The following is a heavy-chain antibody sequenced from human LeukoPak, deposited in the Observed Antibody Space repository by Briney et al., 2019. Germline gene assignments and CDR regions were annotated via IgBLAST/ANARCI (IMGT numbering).Heavy chain of an antibody. V-gene: IGHV3-23*01. Sequence: GGSLRLSCAASGFTFSSYAMSWVRQAPGKGLEWVSAISGSGGSTYYADSVKGRFTISRDKYKNMLYLQMNSLRAEDTAVYYCARDRGYQLLLDAFDIWGQGTMVTVSS. D-gene: IGHD2-2*01. CDR2: ISGSGGST. CDR1: GFTFSSYA. J-gene: IGHJ3*02. CDR3: ARDRGYQLLLDAFDI.